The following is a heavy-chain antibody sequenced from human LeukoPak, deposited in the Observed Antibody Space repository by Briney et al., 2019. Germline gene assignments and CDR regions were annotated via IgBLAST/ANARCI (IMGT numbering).Heavy chain of an antibody. CDR3: AIVERGSGSYYPNWFDP. V-gene: IGHV4-4*07. CDR1: GGSISSYY. J-gene: IGHJ5*02. Sequence: SETLSLTCTVSGGSISSYYWSWIRQPAGKGLEWIGRIYTSGSTNYNPSLKSRVTMSVDTSKNQFSLKLSSVTAADTAVYYCAIVERGSGSYYPNWFDPWGQGTLVTVSS. D-gene: IGHD3-10*01. CDR2: IYTSGST.